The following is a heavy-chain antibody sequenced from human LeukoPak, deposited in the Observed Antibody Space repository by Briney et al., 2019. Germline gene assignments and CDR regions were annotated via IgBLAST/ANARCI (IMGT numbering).Heavy chain of an antibody. CDR1: GFTLSSYP. V-gene: IGHV3-23*01. Sequence: PGGSLRLSCAASGFTLSSYPMNWARQAPGKGLEWDSTFVRGSTYYADTVQGRFTTSRDNSKNTLYLQMNSLRAEDTAVYFCTRAAPYGTSWYGKDDNWGQGTLVAVSS. D-gene: IGHD6-13*01. CDR2: FVRGST. J-gene: IGHJ4*02. CDR3: TRAAPYGTSWYGKDDN.